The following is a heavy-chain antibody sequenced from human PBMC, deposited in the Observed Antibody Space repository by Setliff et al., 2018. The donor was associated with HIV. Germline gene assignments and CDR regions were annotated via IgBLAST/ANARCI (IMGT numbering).Heavy chain of an antibody. CDR1: GYTFTGYS. CDR2: INPDSGGI. CDR3: ATSSRIYYYSYMDV. Sequence: ASVKVSCKASGYTFTGYSMHWVRQAPGQGLEWMGWINPDSGGINFAQKFQGRVTMTRVTSISTAYMELSGLRSDDTAVYYCATSSRIYYYSYMDVWGKGTTVTVPS. D-gene: IGHD2-2*01. J-gene: IGHJ6*03. V-gene: IGHV1-2*02.